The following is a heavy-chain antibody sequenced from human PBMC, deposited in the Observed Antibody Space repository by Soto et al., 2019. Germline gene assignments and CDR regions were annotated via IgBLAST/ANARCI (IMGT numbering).Heavy chain of an antibody. CDR2: IDPSDSYT. CDR1: GYSFTSYW. Sequence: GESLKISCKGSGYSFTSYWISWVRQMPGKGLEWMGRIDPSDSYTNYSPSFQGHVTISADKSISTAYLQWSSLKASDTAMYYCARHPDYYDSSSWYSRGSLDYWGQGTLVTVSS. D-gene: IGHD6-13*01. CDR3: ARHPDYYDSSSWYSRGSLDY. V-gene: IGHV5-10-1*01. J-gene: IGHJ4*02.